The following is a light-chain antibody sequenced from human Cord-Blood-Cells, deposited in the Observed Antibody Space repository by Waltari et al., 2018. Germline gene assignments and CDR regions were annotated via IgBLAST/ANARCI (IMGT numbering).Light chain of an antibody. Sequence: DIQMTQSPSSLSASVGDRVTITCRASQSISSYLNWYQQKPGKAPKLLIYASSSLQSGVPSRFSCSVSGTEFTLTISSLQPEDFATYYCQQSYSTPFTFGPGTKVDIK. J-gene: IGKJ3*01. V-gene: IGKV1-39*01. CDR3: QQSYSTPFT. CDR1: QSISSY. CDR2: ASS.